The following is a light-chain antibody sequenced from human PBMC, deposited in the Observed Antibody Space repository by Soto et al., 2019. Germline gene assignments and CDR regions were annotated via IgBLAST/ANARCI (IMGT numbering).Light chain of an antibody. CDR3: AAWDDSLTGYV. CDR1: NSNIGSNT. Sequence: QSVLTQPPSASGTPGQRVTISCSGSNSNIGSNTVNWYQQLPGTAPKLLIYSHNQRPSGVPDRFSGSKSGTSASLAISWVQSEDEADYYCAAWDDSLTGYVFGPGTKLTVL. CDR2: SHN. V-gene: IGLV1-44*01. J-gene: IGLJ1*01.